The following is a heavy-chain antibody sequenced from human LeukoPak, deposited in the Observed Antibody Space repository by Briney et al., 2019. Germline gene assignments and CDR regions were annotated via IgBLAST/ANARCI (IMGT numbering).Heavy chain of an antibody. CDR3: ANIGSSTFGSTGF. V-gene: IGHV3-23*01. CDR2: VSNSGDTT. Sequence: GGSLRLSCVASGCTFSTYGMIWVRQAPGKGPEWVSLVSNSGDTTNYADSVKGRFTISRDNSKNTLYLQMDSLRAEDTAAYYCANIGSSTFGSTGFWGQGTLVTVSS. CDR1: GCTFSTYG. J-gene: IGHJ4*02. D-gene: IGHD3-16*01.